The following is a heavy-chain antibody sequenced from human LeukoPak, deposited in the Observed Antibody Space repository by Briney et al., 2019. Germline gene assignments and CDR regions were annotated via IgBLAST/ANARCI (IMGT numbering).Heavy chain of an antibody. V-gene: IGHV4-4*07. J-gene: IGHJ5*02. CDR3: ARDWGYCSSTSCYGNWFDP. CDR2: IYTSGST. D-gene: IGHD2-2*01. Sequence: SETLSLTCTVSGGSINSYYWSWIRQPAGKGLEWIGRIYTSGSTNYNPSLKSRVTMSVDTSKNQFSLKLSSVTAADTAVYYCARDWGYCSSTSCYGNWFDPWGQGTLVTVSS. CDR1: GGSINSYY.